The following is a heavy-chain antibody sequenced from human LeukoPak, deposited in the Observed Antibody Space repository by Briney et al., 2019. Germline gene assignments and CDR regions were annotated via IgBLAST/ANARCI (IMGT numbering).Heavy chain of an antibody. V-gene: IGHV3-48*03. CDR2: ISSSGSNI. D-gene: IGHD3-10*01. CDR3: ARDEMVRGVINYYYYGMDV. J-gene: IGHJ6*02. Sequence: GGSLRLSCAASGFTFSSYEMNWVRQAPGKGLEWVSYISSSGSNIYYADSVKGRFTISRDNAKNSLYLQMNSLRAVDTAVYYCARDEMVRGVINYYYYGMDVWGQGTTVTVSS. CDR1: GFTFSSYE.